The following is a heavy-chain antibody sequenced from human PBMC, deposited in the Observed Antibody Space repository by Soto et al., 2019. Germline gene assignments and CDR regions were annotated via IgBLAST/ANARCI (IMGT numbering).Heavy chain of an antibody. J-gene: IGHJ4*02. CDR2: ISSSSSYI. CDR3: ARDIADIVVVPAAIDPLTY. Sequence: GGSLRVSCAASGFTFSSYSMNWVRQAPGKGLEWVSSISSSSSYIYYADSVKGRFTISRDNAKNSLYLQMNSLRAEDTAVYYCARDIADIVVVPAAIDPLTYWGQGTLVTVSS. V-gene: IGHV3-21*01. CDR1: GFTFSSYS. D-gene: IGHD2-2*02.